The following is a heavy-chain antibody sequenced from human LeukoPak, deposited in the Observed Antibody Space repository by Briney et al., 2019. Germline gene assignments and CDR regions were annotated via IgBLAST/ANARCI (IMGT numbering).Heavy chain of an antibody. CDR1: GGSISSYY. V-gene: IGHV4-59*01. J-gene: IGHJ4*02. CDR2: IYYSGST. CDR3: ARYSSGWYEEGNYYFDY. Sequence: PSETLSLTCTVSGGSISSYYWSWIRQPPGKGLEWIGYIYYSGSTNYNPSLKSRVTISVDTSKNQFSLKLSSVTAADTAVYYCARYSSGWYEEGNYYFDYWGQGTLVTVSS. D-gene: IGHD6-19*01.